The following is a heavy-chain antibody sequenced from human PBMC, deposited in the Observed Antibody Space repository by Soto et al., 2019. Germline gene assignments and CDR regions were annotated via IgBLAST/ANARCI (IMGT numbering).Heavy chain of an antibody. J-gene: IGHJ4*02. Sequence: PGGSLRLSCETSGFSFSSCVMTWVRQAPGKGLEWVSVITKSGDTDYADSVKGRFTISRDNSRNAVYLQMNSLRAEDTAVYYCAKDRAHSGSYSDYWGQGTLVIVSS. V-gene: IGHV3-23*01. CDR1: GFSFSSCV. CDR3: AKDRAHSGSYSDY. CDR2: ITKSGDT. D-gene: IGHD1-26*01.